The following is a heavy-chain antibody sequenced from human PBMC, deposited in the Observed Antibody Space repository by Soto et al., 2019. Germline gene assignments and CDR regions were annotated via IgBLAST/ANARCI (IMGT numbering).Heavy chain of an antibody. CDR2: IHHSGST. V-gene: IGHV4-4*02. CDR3: ARSFGWYAIDQ. J-gene: IGHJ4*02. CDR1: SASIISEQR. Sequence: QLQLQESGPGLVKPSETLSLTCAVSSASIISEQRWSWVRQPPGKGLEWIGEIHHSGSTNNNPSHRSRVTMSVDKSKNQFPLNLNSVTAADTAVYSCARSFGWYAIDQWGQGTLVIVSS. D-gene: IGHD6-19*01.